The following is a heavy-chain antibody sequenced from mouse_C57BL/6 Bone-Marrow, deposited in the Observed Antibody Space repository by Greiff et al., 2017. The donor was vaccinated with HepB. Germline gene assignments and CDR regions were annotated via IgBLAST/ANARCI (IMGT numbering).Heavy chain of an antibody. CDR3: AREGIYDGYYDAMDY. J-gene: IGHJ4*01. V-gene: IGHV1-26*01. CDR2: INPNNGGT. CDR1: GYTFTDYY. D-gene: IGHD2-3*01. Sequence: VQLQQSGPELVKPGASVKISCKASGYTFTDYYMNWVKQSHGKSLEWIGDINPNNGGTSYSQKFKGKATLTVDKSSSTAYMELRSLTSEDSAVYYCAREGIYDGYYDAMDYWGQGTSVTVSS.